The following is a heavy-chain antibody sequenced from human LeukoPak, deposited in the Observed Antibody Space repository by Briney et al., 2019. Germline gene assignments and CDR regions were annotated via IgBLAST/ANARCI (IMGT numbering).Heavy chain of an antibody. CDR2: IYYSGST. CDR3: ARGVDYYDSSGYGYYYYYMDV. J-gene: IGHJ6*03. Sequence: SETLSLTCTVSGGSISSHYWSWIRQPPGKGREWIGYIYYSGSTNYNPSLKSRVTISVDTSKNQFSLKLSSVTAADTAVYYCARGVDYYDSSGYGYYYYYMDVWGKGTTVTVSS. V-gene: IGHV4-59*11. D-gene: IGHD3-22*01. CDR1: GGSISSHY.